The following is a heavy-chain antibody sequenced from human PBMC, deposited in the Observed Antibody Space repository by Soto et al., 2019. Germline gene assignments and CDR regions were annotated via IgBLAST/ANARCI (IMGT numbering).Heavy chain of an antibody. CDR3: VRGRKPRHYYDSSGQPPYYFDY. Sequence: GGSLRLSCAASGFTFSSYGMHWVRQAPGKGLEWVAVIWYDGSNKYYADSVKGRFTISRDNSKNTVYLQMNSLRAEDTAVYYCVRGRKPRHYYDSSGQPPYYFDYWGQGTLVTVSS. V-gene: IGHV3-33*01. D-gene: IGHD3-22*01. CDR2: IWYDGSNK. J-gene: IGHJ4*02. CDR1: GFTFSSYG.